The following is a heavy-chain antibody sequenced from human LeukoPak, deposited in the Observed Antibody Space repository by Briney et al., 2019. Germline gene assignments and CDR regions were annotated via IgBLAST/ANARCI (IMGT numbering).Heavy chain of an antibody. V-gene: IGHV1-69*04. Sequence: SVKVSCKASGGTFSSYAISRVRQAPGQGLEWMGRIIPILGIANYAQKFQGRVTITADKSTSTAYMELSSLRSEDTAVYYCARLATRDGYNLPWGQGTLVTVSS. CDR1: GGTFSSYA. D-gene: IGHD5-12*01. CDR2: IIPILGIA. CDR3: ARLATRDGYNLP. J-gene: IGHJ5*02.